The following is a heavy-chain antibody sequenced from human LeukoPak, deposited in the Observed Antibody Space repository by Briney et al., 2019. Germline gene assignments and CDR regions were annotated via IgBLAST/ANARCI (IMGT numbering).Heavy chain of an antibody. CDR3: ARDQGSSWGYYYYYYMDV. D-gene: IGHD6-13*01. CDR1: GYTFTGYY. V-gene: IGHV1-2*02. CDR2: INPNSGGT. Sequence: GASVKVSCKASGYTFTGYYMHWVRQAPGQGLEWMGWINPNSGGTNYAQKFQGRVTMTRDTSISTAYMELSRLRSDDTAVYYCARDQGSSWGYYYYYYMDVWGKGTTVTVSS. J-gene: IGHJ6*03.